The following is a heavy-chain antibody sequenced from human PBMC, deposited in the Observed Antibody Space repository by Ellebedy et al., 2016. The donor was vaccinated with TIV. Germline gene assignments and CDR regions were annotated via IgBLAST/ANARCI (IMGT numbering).Heavy chain of an antibody. CDR2: ISPSSGIT. CDR1: GYTFTSYG. D-gene: IGHD3-10*01. J-gene: IGHJ4*02. CDR3: ARGGKFGEPRGY. Sequence: AASVKVSCKASGYTFTSYGISWVRQSPGQGLEWMGWISPSSGITNYARKLQGRVTVTTDTSTSTVYLELRSLRSDDTAVYYCARGGKFGEPRGYWGQGPLVTVSS. V-gene: IGHV1-18*04.